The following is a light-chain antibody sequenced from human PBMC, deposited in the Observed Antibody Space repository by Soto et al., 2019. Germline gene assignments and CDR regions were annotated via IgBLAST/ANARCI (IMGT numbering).Light chain of an antibody. J-gene: IGLJ3*02. Sequence: QSVLTQPPSLSAAPGQKVTISCSGSTSNIENSFVSWYQQLPGAAPKLLIYENDKRPSGIPDRFSGSKSGTSATLDFTGLQTGDEADYYCATWDNSLSVWVFGGGTKLTVL. CDR1: TSNIENSF. CDR2: END. CDR3: ATWDNSLSVWV. V-gene: IGLV1-51*01.